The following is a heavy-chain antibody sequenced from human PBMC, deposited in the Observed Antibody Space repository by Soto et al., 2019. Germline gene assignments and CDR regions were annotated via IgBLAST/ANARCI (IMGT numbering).Heavy chain of an antibody. Sequence: VQLLESGGGLVQPGGSLRLACTASGFTFNHYAMSWVRQAPGKGLEWVSAVSGRGGSTKYADSVKGRFIISRDNSNSKLYLQMDSLRGEDTAVYYCAKDSTVTTSLYFYYYGFDVWCQGTTVTVSS. CDR1: GFTFNHYA. CDR3: AKDSTVTTSLYFYYYGFDV. CDR2: VSGRGGST. V-gene: IGHV3-23*01. J-gene: IGHJ6*02. D-gene: IGHD4-17*01.